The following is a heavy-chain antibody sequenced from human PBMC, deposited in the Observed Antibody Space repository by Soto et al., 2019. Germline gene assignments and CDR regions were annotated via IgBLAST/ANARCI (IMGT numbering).Heavy chain of an antibody. CDR1: GGSISSGDYY. V-gene: IGHV4-30-4*01. D-gene: IGHD2-15*01. CDR2: IYYSGST. J-gene: IGHJ4*02. CDR3: ASGVYGDCSGGSCYLDY. Sequence: SETLSLTCTVSGGSISSGDYYWSWIRQPPGKGLEWIGYIYYSGSTYYNPSLKSRVTISVDTSKNQFSLKLSSVTAADTAVYYCASGVYGDCSGGSCYLDYWGQGTLVTVSS.